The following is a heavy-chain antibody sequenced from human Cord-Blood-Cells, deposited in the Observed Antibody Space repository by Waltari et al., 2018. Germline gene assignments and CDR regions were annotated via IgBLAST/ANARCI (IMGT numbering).Heavy chain of an antibody. CDR2: INHSGST. Sequence: QVQLQQWGAVLLKPSETLSLTCAVYGGSFSGYYWSWIRQPPWTGLEWIGEINHSGSTNYTPPLKSRVTISVDTSKNQFSLKLSSVTAADTAVYYCARGRPSYCSSTSCWFDPWGQGTLVTVSS. J-gene: IGHJ5*02. CDR1: GGSFSGYY. CDR3: ARGRPSYCSSTSCWFDP. D-gene: IGHD2-2*01. V-gene: IGHV4-34*01.